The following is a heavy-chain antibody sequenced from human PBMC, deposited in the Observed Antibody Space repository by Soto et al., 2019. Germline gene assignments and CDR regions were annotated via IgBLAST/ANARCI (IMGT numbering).Heavy chain of an antibody. D-gene: IGHD4-17*01. Sequence: QVQLPESGPGLVKPSQTLSLTCTVSGGSISSGGYYWSWIRQHPGKGLEWIGYIYYSGRTYYNPSLKLRVTISVDTSKTQFSLKLSSVTATDTAVYYCARGHGPEAQSHFDYWGQGTLFTVSS. J-gene: IGHJ4*02. V-gene: IGHV4-31*03. CDR2: IYYSGRT. CDR1: GGSISSGGYY. CDR3: ARGHGPEAQSHFDY.